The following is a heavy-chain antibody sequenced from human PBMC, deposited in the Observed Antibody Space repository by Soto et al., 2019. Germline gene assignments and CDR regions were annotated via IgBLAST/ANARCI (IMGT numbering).Heavy chain of an antibody. CDR1: GFTFSTYW. V-gene: IGHV3-7*01. CDR3: ARARIDL. J-gene: IGHJ2*01. CDR2: INLDGSEK. Sequence: EVQLVESGGGLVQPGGSLRLSCAASGFTFSTYWMTWVRQAPGKGLEWVANINLDGSEKYYVDSAKGRFSISRDNVKNSLYLQLNSLRAEDTALYYCARARIDLWGRGTLVTVSS.